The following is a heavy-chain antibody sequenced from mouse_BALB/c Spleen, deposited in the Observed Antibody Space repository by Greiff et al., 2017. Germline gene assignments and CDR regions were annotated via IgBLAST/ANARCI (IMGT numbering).Heavy chain of an antibody. D-gene: IGHD2-14*01. CDR1: GFTFSSYA. J-gene: IGHJ3*01. CDR2: ISSGGST. V-gene: IGHV5-6-5*01. CDR3: ARDAAYYRYDVFAY. Sequence: DVKLVESGGGLVKPGGSLKLSCAASGFTFSSYAMSWVRQTPEKRLEWVASISSGGSTYYPDSVKGRFTISRDNARNILYLQMSSLRSEDTAMYYCARDAAYYRYDVFAYWGQGTLVTVSA.